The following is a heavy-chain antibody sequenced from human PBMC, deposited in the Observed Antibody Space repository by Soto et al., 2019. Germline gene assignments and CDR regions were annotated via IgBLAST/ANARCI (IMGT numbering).Heavy chain of an antibody. V-gene: IGHV3-33*01. Sequence: QVQLVESGGGVVQPGRSLRLSCAASGFIVSSYGMHWVLQAPGKGLEWVGVIWYDGSNKYYADSVKGCFTISRYNYKNTLYQQMNTLRAEETAVYYCARALLREPQYWSQGTLVTVSS. CDR3: ARALLREPQY. D-gene: IGHD4-17*01. CDR1: GFIVSSYG. J-gene: IGHJ4*02. CDR2: IWYDGSNK.